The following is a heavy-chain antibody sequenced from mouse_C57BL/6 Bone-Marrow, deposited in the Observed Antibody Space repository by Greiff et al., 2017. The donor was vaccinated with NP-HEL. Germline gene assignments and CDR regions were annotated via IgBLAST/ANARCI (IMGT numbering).Heavy chain of an antibody. CDR2: INPYNGDT. CDR1: GYSFTGYF. D-gene: IGHD2-5*01. CDR3: ARGSNYLAY. Sequence: EVQLQESGPELVKPGDSVKISCKASGYSFTGYFMNWVMQSHGKSLEWIGRINPYNGDTFYNQKFKGKATLTVDKSSSTAHMELRSLTSEDSAVYYCARGSNYLAYWGQGTLVTVSA. J-gene: IGHJ3*01. V-gene: IGHV1-20*01.